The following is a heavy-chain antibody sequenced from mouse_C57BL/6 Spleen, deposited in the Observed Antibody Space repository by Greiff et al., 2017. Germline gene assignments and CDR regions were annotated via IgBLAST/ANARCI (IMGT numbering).Heavy chain of an antibody. CDR1: GYAFSSSW. V-gene: IGHV1-82*01. J-gene: IGHJ2*01. CDR2: IYPGDGDT. Sequence: QVQLQQSGPELVKPGASVKISCKASGYAFSSSWMNWVKQRPGKGLEWIGRIYPGDGDTNYNGKFKGKATLTADKSSSTAYMQLSSLTSEDSAVYLCARKRDWDNDFDYWGQGTTLTVSS. CDR3: ARKRDWDNDFDY. D-gene: IGHD4-1*01.